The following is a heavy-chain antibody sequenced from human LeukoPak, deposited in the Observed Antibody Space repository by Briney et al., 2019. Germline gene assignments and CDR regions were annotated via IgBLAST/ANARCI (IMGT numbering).Heavy chain of an antibody. CDR2: ISGSGGST. D-gene: IGHD6-19*01. Sequence: GESLRLSCAASGFTFSSYAMSWVRQAPGKGLEWVSAISGSGGSTYYADSVKGRFTISRDNSKNTLYLQMNSLRAEDTAVYYCAKDGGSGWYVVPGAEYYFDYWGQGTLVTVSS. V-gene: IGHV3-23*01. J-gene: IGHJ4*02. CDR3: AKDGGSGWYVVPGAEYYFDY. CDR1: GFTFSSYA.